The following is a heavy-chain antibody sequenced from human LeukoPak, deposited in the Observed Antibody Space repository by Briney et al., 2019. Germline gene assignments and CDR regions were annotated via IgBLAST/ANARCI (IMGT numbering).Heavy chain of an antibody. V-gene: IGHV3-23*01. Sequence: GGSLRLSCAASGFTFSSYAMSWVRQAPGKGLEWVSAISGSGGSTYYADSVKGRFTISRDNSKNTLYLQMDSLRAEDTAVYYCAKASPSSSWTPEYFDYWGQGTLVTVS. CDR3: AKASPSSSWTPEYFDY. D-gene: IGHD6-13*01. J-gene: IGHJ4*02. CDR2: ISGSGGST. CDR1: GFTFSSYA.